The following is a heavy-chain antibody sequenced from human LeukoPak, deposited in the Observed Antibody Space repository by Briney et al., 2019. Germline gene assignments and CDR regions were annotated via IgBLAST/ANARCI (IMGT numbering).Heavy chain of an antibody. CDR3: ARVPKVRDDYVWGSYRYVY. D-gene: IGHD3-16*02. CDR2: IIPILGIA. J-gene: IGHJ4*02. V-gene: IGHV1-69*04. CDR1: GGTFSSYA. Sequence: SVKVSCKASGGTFSSYAISWVRQAPGQGLEWMGRIIPILGIANYAQKFQGRVTITADKSTSTAYMELSSLRSEDTAVYYCARVPKVRDDYVWGSYRYVYWGQGTLVTVS.